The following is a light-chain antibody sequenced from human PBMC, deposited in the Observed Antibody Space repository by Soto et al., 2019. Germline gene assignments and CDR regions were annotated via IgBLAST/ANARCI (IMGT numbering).Light chain of an antibody. V-gene: IGKV3-11*01. CDR2: DSS. Sequence: ILLTQSPATLSLSPRERATLSCRASQSVSSYLAWSQPKPGQAPRLLSYDSSNRATGIPARFSGSGSGTDFTLTSSSLEAEDFAVYYCQQRSNHWTFGQGTKVEIK. CDR1: QSVSSY. J-gene: IGKJ1*01. CDR3: QQRSNHWT.